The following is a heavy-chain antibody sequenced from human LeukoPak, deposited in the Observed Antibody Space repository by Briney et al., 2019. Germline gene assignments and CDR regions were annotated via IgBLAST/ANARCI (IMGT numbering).Heavy chain of an antibody. CDR2: IYYSGST. V-gene: IGHV4-34*01. J-gene: IGHJ5*01. D-gene: IGHD3-10*01. CDR1: GGSFSGYY. Sequence: PSETLSLTCAVYGGSFSGYYWGWIRQPPGKGLEWIGSIYYSGSTYYNPSLKSRVTISVDTSKNQFSLNLSSVTAADTAVYYCARRPRGIIIKSWFDSWGQGTLVTVSA. CDR3: ARRPRGIIIKSWFDS.